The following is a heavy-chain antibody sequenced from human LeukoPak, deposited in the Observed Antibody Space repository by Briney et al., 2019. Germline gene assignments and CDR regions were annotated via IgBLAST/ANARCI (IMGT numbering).Heavy chain of an antibody. CDR2: INPNSGGT. Sequence: GASVKVSCKASGYTFTGYYMHWVRQAPGQGLEGMGWINPNSGGTNYAQKFQGRVTMTRDTSISTAYMELSRLRSDGTAVYYCARGNTLGYCSGGSCVWFDPWGQGTLVTVSS. CDR3: ARGNTLGYCSGGSCVWFDP. D-gene: IGHD2-15*01. CDR1: GYTFTGYY. J-gene: IGHJ5*02. V-gene: IGHV1-2*02.